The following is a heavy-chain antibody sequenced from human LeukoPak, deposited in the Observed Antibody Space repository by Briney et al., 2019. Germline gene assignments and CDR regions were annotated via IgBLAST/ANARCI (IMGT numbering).Heavy chain of an antibody. CDR2: ISSSSSTI. Sequence: GGSLRLSCAASGFTFSSYSMNWVRQAPGKGLEWVSYISSSSSTIYYADSVKGRFTISRDNAKNSLYLQMNSLRAEGTAVYYCARRRDSGSLQHFDYWGQGTLVTVSS. D-gene: IGHD1-26*01. V-gene: IGHV3-48*01. J-gene: IGHJ4*02. CDR3: ARRRDSGSLQHFDY. CDR1: GFTFSSYS.